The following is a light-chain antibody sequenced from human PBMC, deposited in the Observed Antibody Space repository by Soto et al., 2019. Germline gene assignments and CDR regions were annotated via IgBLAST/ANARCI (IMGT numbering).Light chain of an antibody. CDR2: GAS. CDR1: QSISSN. J-gene: IGKJ1*01. CDR3: QQYDNWPT. V-gene: IGKV3-15*01. Sequence: IVMTLSPSTLSGSQEERTTLSFRASQSISSNLVWYQQKAGQAPRLLIYGASTRATGIPARFSGSGSGTEFTRTSCSLQSEDFAVYYCQQYDNWPTVGQGTKVDIK.